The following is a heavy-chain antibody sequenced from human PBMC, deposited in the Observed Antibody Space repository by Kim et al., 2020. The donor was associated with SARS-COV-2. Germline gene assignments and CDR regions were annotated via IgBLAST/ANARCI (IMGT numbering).Heavy chain of an antibody. CDR2: ISYDGINK. V-gene: IGHV3-30*04. J-gene: IGHJ6*02. CDR1: GFTFRSYA. D-gene: IGHD3-22*01. Sequence: GGSLRLSCAASGFTFRSYAMHWVRQAPGKGLEWVAFISYDGINKYYADSVKGRFTISRDNSKNTLYLQMNSLRAEDPALYYCEREGGLRYDSSGYYYPPYYYYGMAVWGQGTRVTVSS. CDR3: EREGGLRYDSSGYYYPPYYYYGMAV.